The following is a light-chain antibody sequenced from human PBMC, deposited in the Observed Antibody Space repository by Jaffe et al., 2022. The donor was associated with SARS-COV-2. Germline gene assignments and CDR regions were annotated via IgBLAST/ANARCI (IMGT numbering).Light chain of an antibody. Sequence: QSVLTQPPSASGTPGQRVTISCSGSSSNFGSNHAHWYQQLTETAPKLLIYRDNQRPSGVPDRFSGSKSGTSASLAITGLRSEDEADYYCAVWDDSLSGWVFGGGTKLTVL. CDR3: AVWDDSLSGWV. CDR2: RDN. J-gene: IGLJ3*02. V-gene: IGLV1-47*01. CDR1: SSNFGSNH.